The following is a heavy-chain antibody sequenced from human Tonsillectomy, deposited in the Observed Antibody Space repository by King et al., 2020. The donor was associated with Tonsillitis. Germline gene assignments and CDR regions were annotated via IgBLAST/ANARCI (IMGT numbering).Heavy chain of an antibody. V-gene: IGHV3-43*01. Sequence: VQLVESGGVVVQPGGSLRLSCAASGFMFGAYNMHWVRQPPGKGLEFVSLINRDGGGTYYADSVKGRFTISRDNSKNSLFLQMNGLRPEDTAFHYCARDQRGSYDYWGQGTLVTVSS. J-gene: IGHJ4*02. CDR1: GFMFGAYN. CDR3: ARDQRGSYDY. D-gene: IGHD1-26*01. CDR2: INRDGGGT.